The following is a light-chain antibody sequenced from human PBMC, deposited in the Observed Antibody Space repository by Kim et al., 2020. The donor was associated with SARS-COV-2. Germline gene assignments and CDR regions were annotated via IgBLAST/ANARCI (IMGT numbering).Light chain of an antibody. CDR2: DAS. CDR3: QQYDDSPFT. CDR1: QDIKNN. Sequence: AAVGDRVTFTYQASQDIKNNLNWYQQKPGKAPQPLIHDASNFETGVPSRFSGGGSGTHFTLTITNLQPEDFASFYFQQYDDSPFTFGPGTKVDIK. V-gene: IGKV1-33*01. J-gene: IGKJ3*01.